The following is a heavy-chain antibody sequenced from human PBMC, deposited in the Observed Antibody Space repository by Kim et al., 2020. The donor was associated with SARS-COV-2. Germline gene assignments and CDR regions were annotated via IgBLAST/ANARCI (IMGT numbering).Heavy chain of an antibody. D-gene: IGHD2-21*02. Sequence: GGSLRLSCAVSGFSLSSYAVGWVRQAPGKGLEWVSTFSGSAGNTYNADSVKGRFTASSDNSKNTLYLQMDSLGVEDTAIYYCAKGKGDNVIDWFDPWGQGTLVPVAS. J-gene: IGHJ5*02. V-gene: IGHV3-23*01. CDR2: FSGSAGNT. CDR1: GFSLSSYA. CDR3: AKGKGDNVIDWFDP.